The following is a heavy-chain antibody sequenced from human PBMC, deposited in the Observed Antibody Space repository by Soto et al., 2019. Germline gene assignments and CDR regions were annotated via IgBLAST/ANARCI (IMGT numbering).Heavy chain of an antibody. CDR2: IDPSDSYT. D-gene: IGHD6-19*01. V-gene: IGHV5-10-1*01. CDR1: GYSFTSYW. CDR3: ASYDSSGWHRGWFDP. Sequence: SCKGSGYSFTSYWISWVRQMPGKGLEWMGRIDPSDSYTNYSPSFQGHVTISADKSISTAYLQWSSLKASDTAMYYCASYDSSGWHRGWFDPWGQGTLVTVSS. J-gene: IGHJ5*02.